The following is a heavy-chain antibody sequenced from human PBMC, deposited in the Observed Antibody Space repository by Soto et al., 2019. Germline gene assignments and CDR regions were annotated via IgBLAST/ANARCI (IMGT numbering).Heavy chain of an antibody. CDR2: IRSGGST. V-gene: IGHV3-66*01. CDR1: GFSVSTKY. D-gene: IGHD2-15*01. Sequence: EVQLVESGGGLVQPGGSLRLSCAASGFSVSTKYMSWVRQAPGKGLEWLSLIRSGGSTYYAESVKGRFTISRDNFEKTLFLQRNSLRVEGTAVYYFTRDEVECSGGSYYGVPMDVWGKGTTVTVSA. CDR3: TRDEVECSGGSYYGVPMDV. J-gene: IGHJ6*04.